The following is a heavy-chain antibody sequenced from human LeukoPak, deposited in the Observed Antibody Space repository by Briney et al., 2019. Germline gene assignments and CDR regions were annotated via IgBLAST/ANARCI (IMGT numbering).Heavy chain of an antibody. D-gene: IGHD3-10*01. V-gene: IGHV3-48*03. CDR2: ISRSGDTI. Sequence: PGGSLRLSCAASGFXFSRYEMNWVRQAPGKGLEWVSYISRSGDTIYFADSVKGRLTISRDNAKNSLYLQMSSLRAEDTAVYYCARDYASDYWGQGTLVTVSS. CDR3: ARDYASDY. CDR1: GFXFSRYE. J-gene: IGHJ4*02.